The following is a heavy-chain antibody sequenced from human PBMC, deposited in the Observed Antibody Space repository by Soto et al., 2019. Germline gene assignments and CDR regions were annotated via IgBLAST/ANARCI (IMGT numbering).Heavy chain of an antibody. V-gene: IGHV3-30*18. CDR1: GFTFGSSG. Sequence: GGSLRLSCAASGFTFGSSGMHWVRKDPGKGLEWVAGIAYDGSKKYYGESVKGRFTISSDNSKNTLYLQMNSLRVEDTAVYYCAKAIENYSTGYYKPFYYFGVDVWGQGTTVTVSS. CDR2: IAYDGSKK. CDR3: AKAIENYSTGYYKPFYYFGVDV. J-gene: IGHJ6*02. D-gene: IGHD3-22*01.